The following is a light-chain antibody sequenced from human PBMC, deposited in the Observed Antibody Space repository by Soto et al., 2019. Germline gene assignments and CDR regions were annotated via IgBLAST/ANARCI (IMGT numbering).Light chain of an antibody. Sequence: EIVLTQSPATLSLSPGDRATLSCRASQSVSRYLAWYQQKPGQAPRLLIYDASNRATGIPARFSGSGSGTEFTLTISSLEPEDFAVYYCQQRSNWPPLTFGGGTKVEIK. CDR1: QSVSRY. CDR3: QQRSNWPPLT. V-gene: IGKV3-11*01. J-gene: IGKJ4*01. CDR2: DAS.